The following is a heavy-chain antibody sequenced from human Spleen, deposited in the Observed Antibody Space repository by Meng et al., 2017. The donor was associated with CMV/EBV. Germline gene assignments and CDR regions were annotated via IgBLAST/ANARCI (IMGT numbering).Heavy chain of an antibody. J-gene: IGHJ6*02. CDR3: AKDVVPAAHYYYYGMDV. Sequence: GESLKISCRASGYTFSSYAMSWVRQAPGKGLEWVSAISGSGGSTYYADSVKGRFTISRDNSKNTLYLQMNSLRAEDTAVYYCAKDVVPAAHYYYYGMDVWGQGTTVTVSS. CDR2: ISGSGGST. D-gene: IGHD2-2*01. V-gene: IGHV3-23*01. CDR1: GYTFSSYA.